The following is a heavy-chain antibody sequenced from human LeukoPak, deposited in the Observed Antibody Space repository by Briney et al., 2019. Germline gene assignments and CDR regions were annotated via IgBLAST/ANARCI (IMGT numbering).Heavy chain of an antibody. Sequence: GGSLRLSCAASGFTFNNYSMNWVRQAPGKGLEWVSSISSSSTYIYYADSVKDRFTISRDNAKNSLYLQMNSLRAEDTAVYYCAREITSIAALTPLDYWGQGTLVTVSS. V-gene: IGHV3-21*01. CDR3: AREITSIAALTPLDY. CDR1: GFTFNNYS. CDR2: ISSSSTYI. D-gene: IGHD6-6*01. J-gene: IGHJ4*02.